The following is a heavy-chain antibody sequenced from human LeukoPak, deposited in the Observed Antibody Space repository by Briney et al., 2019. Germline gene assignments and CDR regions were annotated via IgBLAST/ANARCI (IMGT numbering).Heavy chain of an antibody. CDR1: GFTFSSYS. V-gene: IGHV3-21*01. CDR3: ARDGVRYGVYE. Sequence: GGSLRLSCAASGFTFSSYSMNWVRQAPGKGLEWVSSISSSSSYIYYAGSVKGRFTISRDNAKNSLYLQMNSLRAEDTAVYSCARDGVRYGVYEGGQGTLVTVSS. J-gene: IGHJ4*02. CDR2: ISSSSSYI. D-gene: IGHD5/OR15-5a*01.